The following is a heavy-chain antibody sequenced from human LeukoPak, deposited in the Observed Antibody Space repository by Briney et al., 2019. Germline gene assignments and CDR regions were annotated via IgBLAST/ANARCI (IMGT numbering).Heavy chain of an antibody. J-gene: IGHJ4*02. CDR1: GFTFDDYA. D-gene: IGHD3-9*01. Sequence: PGGSLRLSCAASGFTFDDYALHWVRQAPGKGLKWVSGISWDGGSVAYADSVKGRFTISRDNANKSLYLQMNSLRPEDTALYYCAKARRGVLTGYYYFQYWGQGTLVTVSS. V-gene: IGHV3-9*01. CDR3: AKARRGVLTGYYYFQY. CDR2: ISWDGGSV.